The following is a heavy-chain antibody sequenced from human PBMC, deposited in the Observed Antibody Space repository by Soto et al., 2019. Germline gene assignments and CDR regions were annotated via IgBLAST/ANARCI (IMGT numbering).Heavy chain of an antibody. J-gene: IGHJ5*02. Sequence: PSETLSLTCSVSGDSVSSGDYYWSWIRQPPGKGLEWISHVYFSGSTNYIPSLKSRLTMSVDTAKNQFSLKLNSVTAADTAVYYCARIPVDTYMIYWSDPWGQGTQVTVS. CDR2: VYFSGST. CDR1: GDSVSSGDYY. CDR3: ARIPVDTYMIYWSDP. V-gene: IGHV4-61*08. D-gene: IGHD3-16*01.